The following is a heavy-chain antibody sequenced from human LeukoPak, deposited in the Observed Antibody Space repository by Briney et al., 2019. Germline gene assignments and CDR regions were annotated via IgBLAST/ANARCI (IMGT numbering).Heavy chain of an antibody. CDR2: TAHRGST. V-gene: IGHV4-38-2*01. D-gene: IGHD6-19*01. CDR3: ARVTRSSGWFFDY. Sequence: SETLSLTCDVSGYSISGGYFWGWIRQPPGMGLEWIGSTAHRGSTYYNPSLKGRVSISIDGSKNQFSLSLTSVTAADTAIYYCARVTRSSGWFFDYWGQGTLATVSS. CDR1: GYSISGGYF. J-gene: IGHJ4*02.